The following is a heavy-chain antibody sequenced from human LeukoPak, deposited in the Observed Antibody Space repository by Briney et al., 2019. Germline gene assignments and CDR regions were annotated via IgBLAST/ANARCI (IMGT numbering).Heavy chain of an antibody. CDR1: GFTFNTYS. J-gene: IGHJ3*02. CDR2: ITSNSNYI. CDR3: ARTYHYDGGGYPI. D-gene: IGHD3-22*01. Sequence: GGSLRLSCAASGFTFNTYSMNWVRQAPGKGLEWVSSITSNSNYIYYADPLKGRFTVSRDNAKNSLYLHMNSLRAEDTAIYYCARTYHYDGGGYPIWGQGTMVTVSS. V-gene: IGHV3-21*01.